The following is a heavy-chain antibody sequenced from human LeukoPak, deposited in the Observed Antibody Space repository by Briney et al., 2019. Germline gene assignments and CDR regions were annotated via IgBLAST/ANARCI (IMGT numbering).Heavy chain of an antibody. V-gene: IGHV3-74*01. D-gene: IGHD3-10*02. CDR1: GFTFSTYW. CDR2: INTDGSET. CDR3: IRESHVGLYLEY. Sequence: PGGSLRLSCAASGFTFSTYWMHWVRQAPGKGLAWVSRINTDGSETRYADSVKGRFSISRDNAKNTLYLQMNSLRAEDTAVYYCIRESHVGLYLEYWGQGTLGIVTS. J-gene: IGHJ4*02.